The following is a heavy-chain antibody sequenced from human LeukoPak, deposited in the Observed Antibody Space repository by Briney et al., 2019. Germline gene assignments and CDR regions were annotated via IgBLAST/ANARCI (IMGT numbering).Heavy chain of an antibody. D-gene: IGHD6-13*01. CDR3: ARARDAAQLAFDY. J-gene: IGHJ4*02. Sequence: PSGTLSLTCAVSGGSISSSNWWSWVRQPPGKGLEWIGEIYHSGSTNYNPSLKSRVTISVDKSKNQFSLKLSSVTAADTAVYYCARARDAAQLAFDYWGQGTLVTVSS. CDR2: IYHSGST. V-gene: IGHV4-4*02. CDR1: GGSISSSNW.